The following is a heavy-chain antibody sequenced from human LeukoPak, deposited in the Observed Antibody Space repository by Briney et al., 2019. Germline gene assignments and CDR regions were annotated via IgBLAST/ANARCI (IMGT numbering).Heavy chain of an antibody. CDR1: GYTFTGYY. J-gene: IGHJ4*02. D-gene: IGHD6-13*01. V-gene: IGHV1-2*02. CDR2: INPNSGGT. Sequence: ASVKVSCKASGYTFTGYYMHWVRQAPGRGLEWMGWINPNSGGTNYAQKFQGRVTMTRDTSISTAYMELSRLRSDDTAVYYCARVGDRSSSWWAFDYWGQGTLVTVSS. CDR3: ARVGDRSSSWWAFDY.